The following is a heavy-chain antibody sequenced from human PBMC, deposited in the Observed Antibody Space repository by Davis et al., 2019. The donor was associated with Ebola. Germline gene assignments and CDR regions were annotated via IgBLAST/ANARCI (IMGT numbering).Heavy chain of an antibody. CDR2: ISSNGGST. Sequence: GGSLRLSCSASGFTFSSYAMHWVRQAPGKGLEYVSAISSNGGSTYYADSVKGRFTISRDNSKNTLYLQMSSLRAEDTAVYYCTLTTVTSSDYWGQGTLVTVSS. J-gene: IGHJ4*02. CDR3: TLTTVTSSDY. V-gene: IGHV3-64D*08. CDR1: GFTFSSYA. D-gene: IGHD4-17*01.